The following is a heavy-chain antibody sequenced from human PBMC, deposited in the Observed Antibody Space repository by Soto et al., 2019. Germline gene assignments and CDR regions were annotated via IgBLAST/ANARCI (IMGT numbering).Heavy chain of an antibody. J-gene: IGHJ4*02. CDR1: GFTFNDHY. Sequence: HLLASGGGLVQPGGSLRLSCAASGFTFNDHYMDWVRQAPGKGLEWVARSKNRGQGFTIEYAASLKGRFTISRGDSANSLYLQMNSMDTDDTAVYYCTVWIEGACYWGRGILVTVSS. D-gene: IGHD3-16*01. CDR3: TVWIEGACY. CDR2: SKNRGQGFTI. V-gene: IGHV3-72*01.